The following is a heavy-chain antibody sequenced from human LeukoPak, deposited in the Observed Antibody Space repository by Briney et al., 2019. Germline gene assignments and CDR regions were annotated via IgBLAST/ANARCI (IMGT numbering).Heavy chain of an antibody. Sequence: SETLSLTCTVSGGSISGYYWRWIRQPPGKGLEWIGYIYFSGSSKYNPSLKSRVTMSVATSKNQFSLNLSSVTAADTAVYYCARGITAASLIWYFDLWGRGTLVTVSS. CDR3: ARGITAASLIWYFDL. CDR2: IYFSGSS. V-gene: IGHV4-59*01. J-gene: IGHJ2*01. D-gene: IGHD6-13*01. CDR1: GGSISGYY.